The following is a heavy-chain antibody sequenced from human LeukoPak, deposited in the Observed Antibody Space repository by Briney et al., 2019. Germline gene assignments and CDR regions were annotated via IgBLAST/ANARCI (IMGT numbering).Heavy chain of an antibody. CDR1: GGSISSHY. D-gene: IGHD4-17*01. CDR3: ARGIDDYGDEYNWFVP. J-gene: IGHJ5*02. CDR2: IYYSGST. V-gene: IGHV4-59*11. Sequence: PSETLSLTCTVSGGSISSHYWSWIRQPPGKGLEWIGYIYYSGSTNYNPSLKSRVTISVDTSKNQFSLKLSSVTAADTGVYYCARGIDDYGDEYNWFVPWGQGTLVTVSS.